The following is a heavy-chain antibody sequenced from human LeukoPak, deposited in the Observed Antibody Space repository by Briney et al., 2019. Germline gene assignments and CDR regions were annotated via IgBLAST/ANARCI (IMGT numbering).Heavy chain of an antibody. CDR1: GFTFSSYA. CDR2: ISGSGATT. V-gene: IGHV3-23*01. CDR3: AKGPIVPVADYYFDY. D-gene: IGHD6-19*01. J-gene: IGHJ4*02. Sequence: GGSLRLSCAASGFTFSSYAMTWVRQVPGKGLEWVSAISGSGATTYSADSVQGRFTVSRDNSRNTLYLQMNSLRAEDTAVYYCAKGPIVPVADYYFDYWGQGTLVSVSS.